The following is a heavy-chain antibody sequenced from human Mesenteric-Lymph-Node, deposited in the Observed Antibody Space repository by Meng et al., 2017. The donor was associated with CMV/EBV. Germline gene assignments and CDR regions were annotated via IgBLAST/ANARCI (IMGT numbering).Heavy chain of an antibody. V-gene: IGHV4-34*01. CDR3: ARHQRWLKSEGGFNY. Sequence: QVQLQQWGAGLLKPSETLSLTCAVYGGSFSGYYWSWIRQPPGKGLEWIGEINHSGSTNYNPSLKGRVTISVDTSKNQFSLKLSSVTAADTAVYYCARHQRWLKSEGGFNYWGQGTLVTVSS. CDR1: GGSFSGYY. D-gene: IGHD4-23*01. CDR2: INHSGST. J-gene: IGHJ4*02.